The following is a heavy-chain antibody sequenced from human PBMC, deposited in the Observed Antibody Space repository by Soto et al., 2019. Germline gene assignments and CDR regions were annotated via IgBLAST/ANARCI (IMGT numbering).Heavy chain of an antibody. Sequence: QVQLVQSGAEVKKPGASVKVSCKASGYTFTGYYMHWVRQAPGQGLEWMGWINPNSGGTNYAQKFQGRVTMTRDTSISTAYMELSRLRSDDTAVYSCASWAAVVTAIPGNDAFDIWGQGTMVTVAS. CDR2: INPNSGGT. J-gene: IGHJ3*02. CDR1: GYTFTGYY. V-gene: IGHV1-2*02. D-gene: IGHD2-21*02. CDR3: ASWAAVVTAIPGNDAFDI.